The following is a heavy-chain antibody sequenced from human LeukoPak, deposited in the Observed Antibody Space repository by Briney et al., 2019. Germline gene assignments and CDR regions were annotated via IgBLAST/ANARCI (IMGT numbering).Heavy chain of an antibody. V-gene: IGHV5-51*01. J-gene: IGHJ4*02. Sequence: GESLKISCKGSGYSFTSYWIGWVRQMPGKGLEWMGIIYPGDSDTRYSPSFQGQVTISADKSISTAYLQWSSLKASDTAMYYCARAGPDSSGRPPSFDYWGQGTLVTVSS. CDR3: ARAGPDSSGRPPSFDY. D-gene: IGHD6-19*01. CDR2: IYPGDSDT. CDR1: GYSFTSYW.